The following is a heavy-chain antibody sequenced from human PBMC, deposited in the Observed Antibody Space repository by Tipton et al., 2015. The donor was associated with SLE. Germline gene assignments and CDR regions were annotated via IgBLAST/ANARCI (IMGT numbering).Heavy chain of an antibody. Sequence: TLSLTCSVSGGSISGYYWNWIRQPPGKGLEWIGFIYSSGNTNYNPSLKSRVTMSVDMSKNQFSLKLTSVTAADTAVYYCAREGEKAREDFWGPGMLVTVSS. D-gene: IGHD5-24*01. CDR3: AREGEKAREDF. V-gene: IGHV4-59*01. J-gene: IGHJ4*02. CDR2: IYSSGNT. CDR1: GGSISGYY.